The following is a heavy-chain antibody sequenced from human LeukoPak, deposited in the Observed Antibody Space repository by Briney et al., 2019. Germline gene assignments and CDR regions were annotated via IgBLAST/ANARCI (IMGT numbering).Heavy chain of an antibody. CDR1: GGSFSGYY. CDR3: ARRSNWFDP. CDR2: INHSGST. V-gene: IGHV4-34*01. Sequence: SETLSLTCAVYGGSFSGYYWSWIRQPPGKGLEWIGEINHSGSTNYNPSLKSRVTISVDTSKDQFSLKLSSVTAADTAVYYCARRSNWFDPWGQGTLVTVSS. J-gene: IGHJ5*02.